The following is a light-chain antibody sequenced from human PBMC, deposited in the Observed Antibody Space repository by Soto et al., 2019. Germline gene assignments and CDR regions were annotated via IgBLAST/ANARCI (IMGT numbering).Light chain of an antibody. CDR3: QQYNDNWT. Sequence: IQMTQSPSTLSASVGDRVTITCRASQSISSWLAWYQQKPGTAPKLLIYKASTLQTGVPSRFSGSGSGTEFTLTISSLQPDDFATYYCQQYNDNWTFGQGTKVEIK. CDR1: QSISSW. J-gene: IGKJ1*01. CDR2: KAS. V-gene: IGKV1-5*03.